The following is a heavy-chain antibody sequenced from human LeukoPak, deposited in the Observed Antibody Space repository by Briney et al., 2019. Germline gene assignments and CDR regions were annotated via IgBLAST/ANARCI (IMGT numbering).Heavy chain of an antibody. CDR3: AKDRGRYYDSSGYYSQH. J-gene: IGHJ4*02. CDR1: GFTFSSYA. D-gene: IGHD3-22*01. CDR2: ISYDGSNK. Sequence: GGSLRLSCAASGFTFSSYAMHWVRQAPGKGLEWVAVISYDGSNKYYADSVKGRFTISRDNSKNTLYLQMNSLRAEDTAVYYCAKDRGRYYDSSGYYSQHWGQGTLVTVSS. V-gene: IGHV3-30-3*01.